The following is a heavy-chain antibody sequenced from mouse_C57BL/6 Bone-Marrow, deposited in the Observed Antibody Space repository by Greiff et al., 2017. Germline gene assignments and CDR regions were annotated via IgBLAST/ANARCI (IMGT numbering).Heavy chain of an antibody. Sequence: VQLQQSGAELVRPGASVKLSCTASGFNIKDDYIHWVKQRPEQGLEWIGWIDPEIGDTDYASKFQGKATITSDTSSNTAYLQLSSLTSEDTAVYYCSSFDGNYFDFWGKGTPLTVAS. D-gene: IGHD2-3*01. CDR3: SSFDGNYFDF. J-gene: IGHJ2*01. CDR1: GFNIKDDY. CDR2: IDPEIGDT. V-gene: IGHV14-4*01.